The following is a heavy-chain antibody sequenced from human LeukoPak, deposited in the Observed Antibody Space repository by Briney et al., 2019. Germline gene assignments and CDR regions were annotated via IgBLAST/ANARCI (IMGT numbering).Heavy chain of an antibody. CDR2: IRHDGSNK. Sequence: GGSLRLSCAASGFTFSSYGMHWVRQAPGKGLEWVAFIRHDGSNKYYADSVKGRFTISRDNAKNSLYLQMNSLRAEDTAVYYCARVEDYGDYAGYYMDVWGKGTTVTVSS. CDR1: GFTFSSYG. CDR3: ARVEDYGDYAGYYMDV. J-gene: IGHJ6*03. V-gene: IGHV3-30*02. D-gene: IGHD4-17*01.